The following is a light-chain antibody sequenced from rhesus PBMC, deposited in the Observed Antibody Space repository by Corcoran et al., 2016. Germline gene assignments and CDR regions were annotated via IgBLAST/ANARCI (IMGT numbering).Light chain of an antibody. Sequence: DIVMTQTPLSLPITPGEPASISCRSSQSLLHSNGNTYLYWYLQKPGQSPQLLIFGGSNRASGVPYRFSGSGSGTDFTLKISKVEAEDVGVYFCVQAIAFPLTFGGGTKVELK. CDR2: GGS. CDR1: QSLLHSNGNTY. V-gene: IGKV2-72*01. CDR3: VQAIAFPLT. J-gene: IGKJ4*01.